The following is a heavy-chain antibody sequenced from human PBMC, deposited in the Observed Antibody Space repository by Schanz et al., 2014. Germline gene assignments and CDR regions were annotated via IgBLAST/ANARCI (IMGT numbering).Heavy chain of an antibody. J-gene: IGHJ4*02. D-gene: IGHD6-13*01. CDR1: GGSFSAYH. V-gene: IGHV4-34*02. CDR3: ARARSWPDY. CDR2: IYDGGST. Sequence: QVQLQQWGAGLLKPSETLSLICVINGGSFSAYHWSWIRQHPGKGLEWIGYIYDGGSTYYNPSLKSRVTISVDTSKNQFSLRLSSVTAADTAVYYCARARSWPDYWGQGTLVTVSS.